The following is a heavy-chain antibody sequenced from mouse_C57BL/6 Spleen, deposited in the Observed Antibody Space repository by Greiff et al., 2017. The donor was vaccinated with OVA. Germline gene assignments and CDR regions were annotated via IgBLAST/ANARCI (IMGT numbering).Heavy chain of an antibody. CDR3: ARERTAQGYFDY. Sequence: QVQLQQSGAELVRPGTSVKVSCKASGYAFTNYLIEWVKQRPGQGLEWIGVINPGSGGTNYNEKFKGKATLTADKSSSTAYMQLSSLSSEDSAVYFCARERTAQGYFDYWGQGTTLTVSS. V-gene: IGHV1-54*01. D-gene: IGHD3-2*02. CDR2: INPGSGGT. J-gene: IGHJ2*01. CDR1: GYAFTNYL.